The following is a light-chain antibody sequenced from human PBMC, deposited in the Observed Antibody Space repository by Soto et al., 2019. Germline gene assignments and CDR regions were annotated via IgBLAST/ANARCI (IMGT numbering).Light chain of an antibody. J-gene: IGLJ1*01. CDR2: EDS. Sequence: QSALTQPASVSGSPGQSITISCTGKSRDVGAYDYVSWYQQHPDKAPKLMIYEDSNRPSGVSNRFSGSKSVNTATLTISVLQADDEADYYCSSYTSSSTRVFGTGTKVTVL. CDR1: SRDVGAYDY. V-gene: IGLV2-14*03. CDR3: SSYTSSSTRV.